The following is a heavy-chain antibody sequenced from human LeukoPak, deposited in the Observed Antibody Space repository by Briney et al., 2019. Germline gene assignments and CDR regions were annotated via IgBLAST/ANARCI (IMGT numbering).Heavy chain of an antibody. D-gene: IGHD3-22*01. CDR3: AKASSGDSFVSDY. J-gene: IGHJ4*02. CDR1: GFTFSSYA. V-gene: IGHV3-23*01. CDR2: ISGSGGST. Sequence: PRGSLRLSCAASGFTFSSYAMSCVRQAPGKGLEWVSVISGSGGSTYYADSVKGRFTISRDNSKTTLYLQMNSLRAQDTAVYYCAKASSGDSFVSDYWGQGALVTVSS.